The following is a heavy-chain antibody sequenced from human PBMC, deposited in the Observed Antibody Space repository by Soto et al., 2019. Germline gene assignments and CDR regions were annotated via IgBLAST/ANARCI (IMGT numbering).Heavy chain of an antibody. J-gene: IGHJ4*02. CDR3: ARAVLPATAPFDY. CDR1: GGSISSYY. CDR2: IYYSGST. D-gene: IGHD2-2*01. Sequence: QVQLQESGPRLVKPSETLSLTCIVSGGSISSYYWSWIRQPPGKGLEWIGYIYYSGSTNYNPSLKSRVTISVDTSKNQFSLKLSSVTAADTAVYYCARAVLPATAPFDYWGQGTLVTVYS. V-gene: IGHV4-59*01.